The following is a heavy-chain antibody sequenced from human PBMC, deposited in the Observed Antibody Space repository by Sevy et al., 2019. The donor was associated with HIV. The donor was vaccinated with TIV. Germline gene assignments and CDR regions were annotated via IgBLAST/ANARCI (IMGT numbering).Heavy chain of an antibody. CDR2: IKENGSGR. CDR3: ARLYSSSSGRGLDN. CDR1: GFTFGSYW. J-gene: IGHJ4*02. Sequence: GGSLRLSCAASGFTFGSYWMTWVRQAPGKGLEWVANIKENGSGRFYVDSVRGRFTVSRDNAKKTLYQQMNNLRGEDTALYYCARLYSSSSGRGLDNWGQGALVTVSS. V-gene: IGHV3-7*01. D-gene: IGHD6-6*01.